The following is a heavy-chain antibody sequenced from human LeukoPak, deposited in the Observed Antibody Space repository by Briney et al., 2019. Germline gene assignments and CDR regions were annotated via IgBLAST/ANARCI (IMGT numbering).Heavy chain of an antibody. CDR1: GFTFSSYA. CDR3: AREGRATYYDFWSGYFFVSELTRYYYYMDV. CDR2: ISSNGGST. D-gene: IGHD3-3*01. J-gene: IGHJ6*03. Sequence: GGSLRLSCAASGFTFSSYAMHWVRQAPGKGLEYVSAISSNGGSTYYANSVKGRFTISRDNSKNTLYLQMGSLRAEDMAVYYCAREGRATYYDFWSGYFFVSELTRYYYYMDVWGKGTTVTVSS. V-gene: IGHV3-64*01.